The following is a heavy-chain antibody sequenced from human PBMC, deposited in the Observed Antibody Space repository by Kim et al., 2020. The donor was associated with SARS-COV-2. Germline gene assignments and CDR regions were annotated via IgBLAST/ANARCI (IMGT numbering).Heavy chain of an antibody. CDR3: ARHNRYIRPPTSTMIDF. CDR2: IYYSGST. J-gene: IGHJ3*01. Sequence: SETLSLTCTVSGGSISSSSYYWGWIRQPPGKGLEWIGSIYYSGSTYYNPSLKSRVTISVDTSKNQFSLKLSSVTAADTAVYYCARHNRYIRPPTSTMIDFWGQGTMVTVSS. V-gene: IGHV4-39*01. CDR1: GGSISSSSYY. D-gene: IGHD3-22*01.